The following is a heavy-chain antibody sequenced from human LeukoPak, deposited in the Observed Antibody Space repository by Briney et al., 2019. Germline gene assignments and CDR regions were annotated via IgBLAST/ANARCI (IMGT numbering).Heavy chain of an antibody. CDR1: RYTFTSYW. Sequence: GESLKISCKGSRYTFTSYWIGWVRQMPGKGLELMGIIYPGDSGTRYSPSFQGQVTISADKSISTPYLQWSSLKASDTAMYYCARYYYDRSVGPFDYWGQGTLVTVSS. V-gene: IGHV5-51*01. D-gene: IGHD3-22*01. CDR3: ARYYYDRSVGPFDY. J-gene: IGHJ4*02. CDR2: IYPGDSGT.